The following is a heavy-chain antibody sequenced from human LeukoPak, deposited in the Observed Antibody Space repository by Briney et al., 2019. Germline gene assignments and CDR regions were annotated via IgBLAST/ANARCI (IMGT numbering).Heavy chain of an antibody. D-gene: IGHD2-2*02. CDR3: ARWAGLCTTNNCYNPFDY. J-gene: IGHJ4*02. V-gene: IGHV3-23*01. CDR1: GFTFSSYA. Sequence: GGSLRLSCAASGFTFSSYAMSWVRQAPGKGLEWVSTIGGSSVSTYNADSVKGRSTISRDNSKNTLYLQMNSLRAEDTAVYYCARWAGLCTTNNCYNPFDYWGQGTLVTVSS. CDR2: IGGSSVST.